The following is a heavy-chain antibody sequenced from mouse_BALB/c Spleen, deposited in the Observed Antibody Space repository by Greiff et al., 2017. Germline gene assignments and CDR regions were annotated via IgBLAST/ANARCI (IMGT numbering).Heavy chain of an antibody. CDR1: GFSLTSYG. J-gene: IGHJ4*01. CDR2: IWSGGST. Sequence: VQVVESGPGLVQPSQSLSITCTVSGFSLTSYGVHWVRQSPGKGLEWLGVIWSGGSTDYNAAFISRLSISKDNSKSQVFFKMNSLQANDTAIYYCARRTPYYRYGYAMDYWGQGTSVTVSS. D-gene: IGHD2-14*01. V-gene: IGHV2-2*02. CDR3: ARRTPYYRYGYAMDY.